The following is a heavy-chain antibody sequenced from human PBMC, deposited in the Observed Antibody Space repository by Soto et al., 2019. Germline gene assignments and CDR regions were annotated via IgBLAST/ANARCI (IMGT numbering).Heavy chain of an antibody. CDR3: ARGWLQEYYFDY. CDR1: GGTFSSYT. CDR2: IIPILGIA. D-gene: IGHD5-12*01. Sequence: SVKVSCKASGGTFSSYTISWVRQAPGQGLEWMGRIIPILGIANYAQKFQGRVTINADKSTSTAYMELSSLRSEDTAVYYCARGWLQEYYFDYWGQGTLVTVSS. J-gene: IGHJ4*02. V-gene: IGHV1-69*02.